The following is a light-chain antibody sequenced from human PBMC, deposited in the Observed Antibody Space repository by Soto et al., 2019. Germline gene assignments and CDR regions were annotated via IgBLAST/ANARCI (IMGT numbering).Light chain of an antibody. V-gene: IGKV1-5*01. CDR3: QQCYMGWT. CDR2: DAS. Sequence: DIQLPQFLSTLSQSLGEGVTITGRASQRIGRFLAWYQHQPGKAPKLLIYDASTLESGVPSRFSGTGSGTEFTFSITSLQPEDFGTYYCQQCYMGWTFGQGTKVDFK. J-gene: IGKJ1*01. CDR1: QRIGRF.